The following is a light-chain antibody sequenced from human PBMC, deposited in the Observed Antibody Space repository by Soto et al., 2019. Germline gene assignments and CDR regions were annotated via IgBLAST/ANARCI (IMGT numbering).Light chain of an antibody. CDR2: DVT. CDR1: SSDVGGYNY. Sequence: QSALTQPASVSGSPGQSITISCTGTSSDVGGYNYVSWYQQHPGKAPKLMIYDVTTRPSGVPDRFSGSKSGDTASLTISGLQAEDEAHYYCSSYGGSNNVLFGGGTKLTVL. CDR3: SSYGGSNNVL. J-gene: IGLJ2*01. V-gene: IGLV2-8*01.